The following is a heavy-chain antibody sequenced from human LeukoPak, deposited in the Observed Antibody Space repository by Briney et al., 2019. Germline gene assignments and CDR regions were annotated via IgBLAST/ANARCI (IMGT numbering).Heavy chain of an antibody. CDR2: ISYDGSNK. J-gene: IGHJ4*02. D-gene: IGHD2-2*01. V-gene: IGHV3-30*18. CDR3: AKEYPYYCDY. Sequence: GGSLRLSCAASGFSFSNYGMHWVRQAPGKGLEWVAVISYDGSNKYYVDSVKGRFTISRDNSKNTLYLQMNSLRAEDAAVYYCAKEYPYYCDYWGQGTLVTVSS. CDR1: GFSFSNYG.